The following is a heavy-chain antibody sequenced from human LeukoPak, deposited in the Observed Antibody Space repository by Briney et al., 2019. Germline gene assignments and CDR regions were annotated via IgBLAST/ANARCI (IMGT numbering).Heavy chain of an antibody. CDR2: INPNSGGT. V-gene: IGHV1-2*02. Sequence: ASVKVSCKASGYTFTGHYIQWVRQAPGQGLEWMGWINPNSGGTKYAQTFQGRVTMTRDTSISTAYMELTSLRSDDTAVYFCAVPYSANWYGPPHYFDYWGQGTLVTVSS. CDR1: GYTFTGHY. J-gene: IGHJ4*02. D-gene: IGHD1-1*01. CDR3: AVPYSANWYGPPHYFDY.